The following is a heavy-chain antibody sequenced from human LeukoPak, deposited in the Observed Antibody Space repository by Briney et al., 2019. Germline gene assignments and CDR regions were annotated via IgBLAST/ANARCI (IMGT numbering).Heavy chain of an antibody. J-gene: IGHJ4*02. D-gene: IGHD4-17*01. V-gene: IGHV4-34*01. CDR3: ARGSSTENGVFDY. CDR2: INHSGST. CDR1: GGSFSVYY. Sequence: KTSETLSLTCAVYGGSFSVYYWSWIRQPPGKGLEWIGEINHSGSTNYNPSLKSRVTISVDTSKNQFSLKLSSVTAADTAVYYCARGSSTENGVFDYWGQGTLVTVSS.